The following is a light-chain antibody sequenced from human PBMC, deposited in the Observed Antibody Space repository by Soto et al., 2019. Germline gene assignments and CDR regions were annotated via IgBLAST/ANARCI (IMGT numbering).Light chain of an antibody. V-gene: IGKV1-33*01. J-gene: IGKJ4*01. Sequence: DVQLTQSPSTLSASVGDRVAITCQASQSIANYFNWFQFRPGKAPQLLISDASHLEPGVPSRFSGERSGSDFTLIINNLQPEDFATYYCQQYEELPLTFGGGTRV. CDR2: DAS. CDR1: QSIANY. CDR3: QQYEELPLT.